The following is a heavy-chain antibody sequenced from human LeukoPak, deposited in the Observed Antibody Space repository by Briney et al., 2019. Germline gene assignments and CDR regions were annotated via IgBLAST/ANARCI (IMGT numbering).Heavy chain of an antibody. CDR1: GFTVTSNY. D-gene: IGHD1-26*01. CDR3: SSGLIAGD. Sequence: PGGSLRLSSAASGFTVTSNYMTWVRQAPGKGLEWGSVIFSGGSTFYPVSVKGRFTISRDKSKNTPYLQINSLRAEDTAVYYCSSGLIAGDWGQGTLVTVSS. V-gene: IGHV3-66*01. J-gene: IGHJ4*02. CDR2: IFSGGST.